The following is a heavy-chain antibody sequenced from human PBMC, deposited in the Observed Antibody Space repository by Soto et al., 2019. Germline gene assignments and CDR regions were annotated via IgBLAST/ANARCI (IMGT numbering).Heavy chain of an antibody. CDR3: VRYVRGWYLQSWIVP. Sequence: SETLSLTCTVSGGSIIRSSYYWGWIRQPPGKGLEWIGSFYFGGSTFYNPSLKSRVTISVDTSKNQFSLEVRSVTAADTAVYYCVRYVRGWYLQSWIVPWGQGIRVTVSS. CDR2: FYFGGST. V-gene: IGHV4-39*01. J-gene: IGHJ5*02. D-gene: IGHD6-19*01. CDR1: GGSIIRSSYY.